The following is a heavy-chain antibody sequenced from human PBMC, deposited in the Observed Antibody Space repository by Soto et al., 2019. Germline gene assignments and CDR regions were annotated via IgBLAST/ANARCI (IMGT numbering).Heavy chain of an antibody. CDR1: VGTFSSYA. CDR3: ARVIAVAGTGDYFDY. CDR2: IIPIFGTA. D-gene: IGHD6-19*01. Sequence: SVKVSCKASVGTFSSYAISWVRQAPGQGLEWMGGIIPIFGTANYAQKFQGRVTITADKSTSTAYMELSSLRSEDTAVYYCARVIAVAGTGDYFDYWGQGTLVTVSS. V-gene: IGHV1-69*06. J-gene: IGHJ4*02.